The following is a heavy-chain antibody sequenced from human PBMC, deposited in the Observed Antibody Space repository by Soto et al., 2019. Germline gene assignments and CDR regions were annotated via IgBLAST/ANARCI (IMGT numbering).Heavy chain of an antibody. V-gene: IGHV2-5*02. Sequence: QITLKESGPTLVKPTQTLTLTCTFSGFSLSTSGVGVGWIRQPPGKALEWLALIYWDDDKRYSPSLKSRLTITKDTSKNQVVLTTTNMDPVDTATYYCAHSSGRIFGVVTPFDYWGQGSLVTVSS. CDR1: GFSLSTSGVG. CDR3: AHSSGRIFGVVTPFDY. J-gene: IGHJ4*02. D-gene: IGHD3-3*01. CDR2: IYWDDDK.